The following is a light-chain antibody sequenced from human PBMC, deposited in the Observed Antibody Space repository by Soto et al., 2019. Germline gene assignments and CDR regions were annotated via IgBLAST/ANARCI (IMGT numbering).Light chain of an antibody. Sequence: DIVMTQSPATLSVSPVERTTLSCMASRSVTTSLAWYQQKPGQAPRLLIYGASTRATGIPARFSGSGSGTEFTLTISSLQSEDFAVYYCQQYDKWPQFTFGQGTKVDIK. V-gene: IGKV3-15*01. CDR1: RSVTTS. CDR3: QQYDKWPQFT. CDR2: GAS. J-gene: IGKJ2*01.